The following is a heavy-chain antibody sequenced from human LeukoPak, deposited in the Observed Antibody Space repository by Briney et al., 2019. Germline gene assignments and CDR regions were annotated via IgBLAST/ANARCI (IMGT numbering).Heavy chain of an antibody. V-gene: IGHV3-53*01. J-gene: IGHJ4*02. Sequence: GGSLRLSCAASGFTFSSNYMSWVRQAPGKGLEWVSVIYSGGSTYDADSVKGRFTISRDNSKNTLYLQMNSLRAEDTAVYYCVYYDSSGYYYGRLRYWGQGTQVTVSS. CDR1: GFTFSSNY. CDR2: IYSGGST. D-gene: IGHD3-22*01. CDR3: VYYDSSGYYYGRLRY.